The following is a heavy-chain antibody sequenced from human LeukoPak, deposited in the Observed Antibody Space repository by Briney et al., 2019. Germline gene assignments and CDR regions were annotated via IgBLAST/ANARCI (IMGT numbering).Heavy chain of an antibody. D-gene: IGHD2-2*01. CDR2: ISPTGGST. J-gene: IGHJ5*02. CDR1: GYTFTNNW. Sequence: GASVKVSCKAFGYTFTNNWMHWVRQAPGQGPEWMGLISPTGGSTAYAQKFQGRVTLTRDMSTSTDYLELSSLRSEDTAVYYCARADCSSTSCYRKNWFDPWGQGTLVTVSS. V-gene: IGHV1-46*01. CDR3: ARADCSSTSCYRKNWFDP.